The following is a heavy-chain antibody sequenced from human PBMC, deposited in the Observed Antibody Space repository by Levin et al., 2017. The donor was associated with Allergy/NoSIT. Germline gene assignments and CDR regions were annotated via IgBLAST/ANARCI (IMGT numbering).Heavy chain of an antibody. V-gene: IGHV3-23*01. J-gene: IGHJ4*02. D-gene: IGHD2-2*01. CDR3: AKDSYCSRTACYAGSDY. CDR1: EFTFSRYA. Sequence: GGSLRLSRTASEFTFSRYAMSWVRQAPGKGLEWVSVIGGSDGTTFYTDSVKGRFTISRDNSKNTLYLQMNSLRAEDTAVYYCAKDSYCSRTACYAGSDYWGQGTLVTVSS. CDR2: IGGSDGTT.